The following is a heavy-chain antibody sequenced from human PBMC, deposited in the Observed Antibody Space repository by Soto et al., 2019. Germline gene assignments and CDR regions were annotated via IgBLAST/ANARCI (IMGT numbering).Heavy chain of an antibody. Sequence: PSETLSLTCTVSGGSISNYYWNWIRQSPGKGLESIGYVFYGGGTHYNPSFSSRVTISADTSKNQFSLNLRSVTAADTAVYYCAGGSGSYDAGDYWGQGILV. D-gene: IGHD1-26*01. J-gene: IGHJ4*02. CDR2: VFYGGGT. V-gene: IGHV4-59*01. CDR3: AGGSGSYDAGDY. CDR1: GGSISNYY.